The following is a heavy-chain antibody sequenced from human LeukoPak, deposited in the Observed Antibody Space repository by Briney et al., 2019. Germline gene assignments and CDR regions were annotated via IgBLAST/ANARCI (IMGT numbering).Heavy chain of an antibody. V-gene: IGHV3-30*14. CDR2: ISYDGSNK. J-gene: IGHJ6*03. CDR3: ARETTVDYYYYYMDV. D-gene: IGHD4-23*01. Sequence: PGGSLRLSCAASGFTFSHYALHWVRQAPGKGLEWVAVISYDGSNKYYADSVKGRFTISRDNSKNTLYLQMNSLRAEDTAVYYCARETTVDYYYYYMDVWGKGTTVTISS. CDR1: GFTFSHYA.